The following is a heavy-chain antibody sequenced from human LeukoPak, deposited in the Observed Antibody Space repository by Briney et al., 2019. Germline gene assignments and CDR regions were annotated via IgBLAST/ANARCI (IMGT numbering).Heavy chain of an antibody. CDR3: ARHPDSSGWFVRDY. J-gene: IGHJ4*02. CDR1: GFTFSSYA. D-gene: IGHD6-19*01. V-gene: IGHV4-39*01. CDR2: IYYSGST. Sequence: GSLRLSCAASGFTFSSYAMSWVRQAPGKGLEWIGSIYYSGSTYYNPSLKSRVTISVDTSKNQFSLKLSSVTAADTAVYYCARHPDSSGWFVRDYWGQGTLVTVSS.